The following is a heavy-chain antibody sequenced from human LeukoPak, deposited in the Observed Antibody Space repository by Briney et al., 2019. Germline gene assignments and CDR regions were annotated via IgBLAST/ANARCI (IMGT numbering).Heavy chain of an antibody. CDR1: GGSINPYY. CDR3: ARDLLGRYYDSSGYYDY. CDR2: IYTSGST. J-gene: IGHJ4*02. Sequence: SETLSLTCTVSGGSINPYYWSWIRQPAGKGLEWIGRIYTSGSTNYNPSLKSRVTISVDTSKNQFSLKLSSVTAADTAVYYCARDLLGRYYDSSGYYDYWGQGTLVTVSS. D-gene: IGHD3-22*01. V-gene: IGHV4-4*07.